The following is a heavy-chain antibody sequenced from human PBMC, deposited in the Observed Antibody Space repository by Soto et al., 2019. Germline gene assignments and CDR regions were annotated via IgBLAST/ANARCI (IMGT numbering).Heavy chain of an antibody. V-gene: IGHV3-21*01. Sequence: EVQLVESGGGLVKPGGSLRLSCAASGFTFSSYSMSWVRQAPGKGLEWVSSISSRSSYIHYADSVKGRFTISRDNAKKSLYLQMNSLRADDTAVYYCARDVDVCSGWQRGDYWGQGTLVTVSS. D-gene: IGHD6-19*01. CDR2: ISSRSSYI. CDR1: GFTFSSYS. CDR3: ARDVDVCSGWQRGDY. J-gene: IGHJ4*02.